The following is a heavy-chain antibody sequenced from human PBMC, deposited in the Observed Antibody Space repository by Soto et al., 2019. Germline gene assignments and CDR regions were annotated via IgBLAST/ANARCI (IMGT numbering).Heavy chain of an antibody. CDR1: GGSISSGGYY. J-gene: IGHJ4*02. V-gene: IGHV4-31*03. CDR2: IYYSGST. CDR3: ARDRPPHPSIAARPPYFDY. D-gene: IGHD6-6*01. Sequence: SETLSLTCTVSGGSISSGGYYWSWIRQHPGKGLEWIGYIYYSGSTYYNPSLKSRVTISVDTSKNQFSLKLSSVTAADTAVYYCARDRPPHPSIAARPPYFDYWGQGTLVTVSS.